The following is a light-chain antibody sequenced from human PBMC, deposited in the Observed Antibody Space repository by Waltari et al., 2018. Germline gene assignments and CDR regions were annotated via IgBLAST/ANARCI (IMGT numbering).Light chain of an antibody. J-gene: IGKJ2*01. CDR3: QQYSSFST. CDR1: QNVGTW. V-gene: IGKV1-5*03. CDR2: MAS. Sequence: DIQMTQSPSTLSASVGDRVTISCRASQNVGTWLAWYQQKPGKAPKLLIYMASSLESGVPSRFSGSGSGTEFTLTISSLQPDDFATYSCQQYSSFSTFGQRTKV.